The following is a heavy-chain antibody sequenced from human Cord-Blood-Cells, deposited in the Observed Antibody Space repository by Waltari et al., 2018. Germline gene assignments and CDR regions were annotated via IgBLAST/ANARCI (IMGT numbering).Heavy chain of an antibody. D-gene: IGHD3-16*01. Sequence: EVQLLESGGGLVQPGGSLRLSCAASGFTFSSYAMSWVRQAPGKGLEWVAAISGSGGNTYYADSGKGRFTISRDNSKNTLYLQMNSLRAEDTAVYYCAKDTLINPNWFDPWGQGTLVTVSS. CDR3: AKDTLINPNWFDP. CDR1: GFTFSSYA. J-gene: IGHJ5*02. CDR2: ISGSGGNT. V-gene: IGHV3-23*01.